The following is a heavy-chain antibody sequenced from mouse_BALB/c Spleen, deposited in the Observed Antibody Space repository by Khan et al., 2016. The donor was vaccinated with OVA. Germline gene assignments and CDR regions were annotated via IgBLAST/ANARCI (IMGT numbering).Heavy chain of an antibody. J-gene: IGHJ3*01. Sequence: VQLQESGPELVKPGASVKMSCKASEYTFTDYVMNWVKQRNGQGLEWFGQIYPGGDTTYYNEKFKGKATLTADRSSSTAYMQLSNLTSEDSAVYFCARAGWDVFAYWGQGTLVTVSA. CDR3: ARAGWDVFAY. CDR2: IYPGGDTT. CDR1: EYTFTDYV. V-gene: IGHV1-77*01. D-gene: IGHD4-1*01.